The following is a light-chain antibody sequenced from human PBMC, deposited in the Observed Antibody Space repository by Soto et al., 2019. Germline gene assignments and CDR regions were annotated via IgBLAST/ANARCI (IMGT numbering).Light chain of an antibody. CDR1: QSVSSSY. CDR3: QQYGSSPRT. V-gene: IGKV3-20*01. CDR2: GAS. J-gene: IGKJ2*01. Sequence: EIVLPQSPGTLSLSPGERATLSCRASQSVSSSYLAWYQQKPGQAPRLLIYGASSRATGIPDRFSGSGSGTDFTLTISILEPEDFAVYYCQQYGSSPRTFGQGTKLEIK.